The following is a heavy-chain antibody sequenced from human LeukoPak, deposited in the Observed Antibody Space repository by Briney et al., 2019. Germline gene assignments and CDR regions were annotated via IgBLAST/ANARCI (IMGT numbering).Heavy chain of an antibody. CDR2: MYNSVSI. CDR1: GYSIRNGDY. Sequence: SETLSLTCVVSGYSIRNGDYWGWIRQSPGKGLEWIASMYNSVSIHYNPSLKSRVTILVDTSKNEFSLKMRSVTAADTAVYYCARNSSTGFFDYWGQGTLATVSS. CDR3: ARNSSTGFFDY. D-gene: IGHD6-13*01. J-gene: IGHJ4*02. V-gene: IGHV4-38-2*01.